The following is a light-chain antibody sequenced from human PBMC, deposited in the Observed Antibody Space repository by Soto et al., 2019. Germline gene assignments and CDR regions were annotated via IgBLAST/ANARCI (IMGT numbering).Light chain of an antibody. CDR3: QQSYSTPQT. V-gene: IGKV1-39*01. Sequence: DIQMTQSPSSLSASVGDRVTITCRASQSISSYLNWYQQKPGKAPKLLIYAASSLQSGVPSRFSGSRAGTDFTLTISRLQPEDFATYYCQQSYSTPQTFGQGTKVEIK. CDR2: AAS. J-gene: IGKJ1*01. CDR1: QSISSY.